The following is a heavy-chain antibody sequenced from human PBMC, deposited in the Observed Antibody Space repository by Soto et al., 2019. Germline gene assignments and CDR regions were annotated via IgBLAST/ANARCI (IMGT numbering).Heavy chain of an antibody. Sequence: RGSLRLSCEASGFSFSNYAMSWVRQTPGKGLEWVSGISATGYATFYAESVKGRFTISRDNSKNTLYVQMNDLRGDDTATYYCAKDRLDRAPAGWVDCWGQGPLVTVSS. CDR2: ISATGYAT. D-gene: IGHD6-13*01. CDR1: GFSFSNYA. J-gene: IGHJ5*01. V-gene: IGHV3-23*01. CDR3: AKDRLDRAPAGWVDC.